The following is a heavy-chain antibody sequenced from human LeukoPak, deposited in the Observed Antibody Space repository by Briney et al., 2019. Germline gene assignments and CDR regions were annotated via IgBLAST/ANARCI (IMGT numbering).Heavy chain of an antibody. CDR1: GGSISSSSYY. CDR2: IYYSGST. CDR3: ARSAVAGRGAYYFDY. V-gene: IGHV4-39*01. Sequence: PSETLSFTCTVSGGSISSSSYYWGWIRQPPGKGLEWIGSIYYSGSTYYNPSLKSRVTISVDTSKNQFSLKLSSVTAADTAVYYCARSAVAGRGAYYFDYWGQGTLVTVSS. J-gene: IGHJ4*02. D-gene: IGHD6-19*01.